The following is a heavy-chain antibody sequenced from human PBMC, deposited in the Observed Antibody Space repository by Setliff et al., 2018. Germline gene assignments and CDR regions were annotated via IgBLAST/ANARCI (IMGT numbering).Heavy chain of an antibody. D-gene: IGHD1-26*01. CDR1: GGSISGYY. J-gene: IGHJ6*03. CDR2: IYSSGSI. Sequence: KPSETLSLTCNVSGGSISGYYWSWIRQPPGKGLEWIGNIYSSGSIKYNPSLRSRVTISVDTVKNQFSLRLSSLTAADTAVYYCARAPDSGTYYNLYPYYTDVWGKGTTVTVSS. V-gene: IGHV4-59*08. CDR3: ARAPDSGTYYNLYPYYTDV.